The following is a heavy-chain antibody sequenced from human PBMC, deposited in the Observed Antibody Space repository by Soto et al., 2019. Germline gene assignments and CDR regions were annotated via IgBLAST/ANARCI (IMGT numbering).Heavy chain of an antibody. CDR3: VRFWPPPYSDALTDYTDAFDY. J-gene: IGHJ4*02. Sequence: SETLSLTCTVSGGSISSDSYYWGWIRQSPEKGLESIASISYSGSTYYNPTLKIRLIISVDTSKSQFSLKLSSVTAADTAVYYFVRFWPPPYSDALTDYTDAFDYWGQGTLVTVSS. V-gene: IGHV4-39*01. CDR1: GGSISSDSYY. CDR2: ISYSGST. D-gene: IGHD3-9*01.